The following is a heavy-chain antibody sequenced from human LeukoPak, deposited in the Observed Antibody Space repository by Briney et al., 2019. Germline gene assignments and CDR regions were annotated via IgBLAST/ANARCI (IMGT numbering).Heavy chain of an antibody. J-gene: IGHJ4*02. Sequence: SGTLSLTCAVSGASISSSNWWNWVRQPPGKVLEWIGEIFYSGTTYYNPSLKSRVTISVDKSKNQLSLNLSSVTAADTVVYYCARGVIAAGGNDFDYWGQGTLVTVSS. CDR1: GASISSSNW. CDR2: IFYSGTT. V-gene: IGHV4-4*02. D-gene: IGHD6-13*01. CDR3: ARGVIAAGGNDFDY.